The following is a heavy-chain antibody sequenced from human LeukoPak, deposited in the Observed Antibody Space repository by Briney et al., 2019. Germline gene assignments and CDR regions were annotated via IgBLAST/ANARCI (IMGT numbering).Heavy chain of an antibody. V-gene: IGHV1-2*02. D-gene: IGHD6-19*01. CDR2: INPNSGGT. Sequence: GASVKVSCKASGYTFTGYYMHWVRQAPGQGLEWMGWINPNSGGTNYAQKFQERVTITRDMSTSTAYMELSSLRSEDTAVYYCAAADSSGWYINYYYYGMDVWGQGTTVTVSS. J-gene: IGHJ6*02. CDR1: GYTFTGYY. CDR3: AAADSSGWYINYYYYGMDV.